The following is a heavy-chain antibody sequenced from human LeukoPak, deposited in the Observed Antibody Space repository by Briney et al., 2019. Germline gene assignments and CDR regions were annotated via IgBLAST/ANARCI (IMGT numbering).Heavy chain of an antibody. Sequence: ASVKVSCKASGYTFTSYDINWVRQATGQGLEWMGWMNPNSGNTGYAQKFQGRVTMTRNTSISTAYMELSSLRSEDTAVYYCARWAFIGVTDDYWGQGTLVTVSS. V-gene: IGHV1-8*01. CDR1: GYTFTSYD. CDR2: MNPNSGNT. J-gene: IGHJ4*02. CDR3: ARWAFIGVTDDY. D-gene: IGHD3-10*01.